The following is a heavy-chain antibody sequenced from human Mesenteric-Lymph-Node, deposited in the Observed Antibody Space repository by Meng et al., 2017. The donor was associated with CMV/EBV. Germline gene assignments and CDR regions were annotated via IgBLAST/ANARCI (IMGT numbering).Heavy chain of an antibody. J-gene: IGHJ4*02. CDR1: GGSISRGDHY. D-gene: IGHD3-3*01. V-gene: IGHV4-30-4*08. CDR2: IYYSGNT. CDR3: ARSTELRFLEWLPGY. Sequence: LRLSCTVSGGSISRGDHYWNWIRQPPGKGLEWIGSIYYSGNTYYNPYLKSRVTISVDTSKNQFSLKLSSVTAADTAVYYCARSTELRFLEWLPGYWGQGTLVTVSS.